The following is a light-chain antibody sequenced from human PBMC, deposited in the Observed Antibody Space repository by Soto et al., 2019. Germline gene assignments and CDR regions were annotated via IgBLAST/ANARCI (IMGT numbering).Light chain of an antibody. CDR2: WAS. V-gene: IGKV4-1*01. J-gene: IGKJ4*01. CDR3: QQYYSNPHT. Sequence: DIVMTQSPDSLAVSLGERATINCKSSQSVLYSSNNKNYLAWYQQKPGQPPKLLIYWASTRESGVPDRFSGSGSGKDFTLTISSLKAEDVAVYYCQQYYSNPHTFGGGTKVDIK. CDR1: QSVLYSSNNKNY.